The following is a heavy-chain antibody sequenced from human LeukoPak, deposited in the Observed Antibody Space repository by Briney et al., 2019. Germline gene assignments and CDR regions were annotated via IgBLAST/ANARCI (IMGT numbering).Heavy chain of an antibody. J-gene: IGHJ4*02. D-gene: IGHD6-6*01. CDR2: INTNGANT. CDR3: VKGLDYSSSQMDS. CDR1: GFTFKSYA. V-gene: IGHV3-64*05. Sequence: GSPRLSCSASGFTFKSYAMHWVRPAPGKGLEYVSSINTNGANTYYADSVKGRFTISRDNSRNTVYVQMNSLTPEDTAVYYCVKGLDYSSSQMDSWGQGTLVTVSS.